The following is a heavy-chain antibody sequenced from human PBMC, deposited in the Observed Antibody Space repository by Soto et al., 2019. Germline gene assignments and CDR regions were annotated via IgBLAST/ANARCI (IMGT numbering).Heavy chain of an antibody. V-gene: IGHV4-39*01. CDR1: GGSISSSSYY. Sequence: SETLSNTCPVSGGSISSSSYYWGWIRQPPEKVLEWIGSIYYSGSTYYNPSLKSRVTISVYTSNNQFSLKLSSVTAADTAVYYFAKHTPIHFDSSCYYYDSVVILGQKTIVTVS. J-gene: IGHJ3*02. CDR2: IYYSGST. D-gene: IGHD3-22*01. CDR3: AKHTPIHFDSSCYYYDSVVI.